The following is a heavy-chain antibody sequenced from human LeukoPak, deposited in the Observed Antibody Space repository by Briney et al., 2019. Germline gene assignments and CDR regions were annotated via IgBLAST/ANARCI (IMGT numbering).Heavy chain of an antibody. CDR2: IRSDASSI. D-gene: IGHD3-22*01. J-gene: IGHJ4*02. V-gene: IGHV3-21*01. CDR3: ARDGYSIGYFYHL. CDR1: GFTFSRYS. Sequence: GGSLSLSCVGSGFTFSRYSMNWVRQAPGKGPEWVSSIRSDASSIYYADSVKGRFTISRDNAKNSVFLQMNSLRAGDTAVYYCARDGYSIGYFYHLWGQGTLVTVSS.